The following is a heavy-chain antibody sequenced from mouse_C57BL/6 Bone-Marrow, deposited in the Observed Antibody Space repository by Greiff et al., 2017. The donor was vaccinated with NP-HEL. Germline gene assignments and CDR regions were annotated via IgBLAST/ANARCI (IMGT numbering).Heavy chain of an antibody. CDR2: INPNNGGT. CDR3: AIRRFYYGTLYFDV. D-gene: IGHD2-1*01. J-gene: IGHJ1*03. V-gene: IGHV1-18*01. CDR1: GYTFTDYN. Sequence: EVKLQESGPELVKPGASVKIPCKASGYTFTDYNMDWVKQSHGKSLEWIGDINPNNGGTIYNQKFKGKATLTVDKSSSTAYMELRSLTSEDTAVYYCAIRRFYYGTLYFDVWGTGTTVTVSS.